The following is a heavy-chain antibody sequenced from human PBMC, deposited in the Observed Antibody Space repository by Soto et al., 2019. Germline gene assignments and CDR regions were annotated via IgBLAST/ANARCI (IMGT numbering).Heavy chain of an antibody. CDR2: IYYSGST. V-gene: IGHV4-39*01. CDR1: GGSISSSSYY. D-gene: IGHD2-2*01. J-gene: IGHJ4*02. CDR3: ARLDCSSTSCYAGLKYYFDY. Sequence: PSETLSLTCTVSGGSISSSSYYWGWIRQPPGKGLEWIGSIYYSGSTYYNPSLKSRVTISVDTSKNQFSLKLSSVTAADTAVYYCARLDCSSTSCYAGLKYYFDYWGQGTLVTVSS.